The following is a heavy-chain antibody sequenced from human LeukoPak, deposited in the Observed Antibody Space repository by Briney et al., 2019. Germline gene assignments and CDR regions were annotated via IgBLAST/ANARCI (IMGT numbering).Heavy chain of an antibody. Sequence: SETLSLTCAVSNDSFSSHYWTWIRQPPGKGLEWIGYVSYIGSTNYNPSLESRVTISIDTSKNQFSLKLTSVTAADTAVYYCARDLVTVTKGFDIWGQGTMVSVSS. CDR3: ARDLVTVTKGFDI. V-gene: IGHV4-59*11. D-gene: IGHD4-17*01. CDR1: NDSFSSHY. CDR2: VSYIGST. J-gene: IGHJ3*02.